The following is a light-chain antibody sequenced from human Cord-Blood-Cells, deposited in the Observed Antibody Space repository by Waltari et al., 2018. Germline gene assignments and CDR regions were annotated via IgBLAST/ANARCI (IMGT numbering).Light chain of an antibody. CDR3: CSYAGSSTYV. Sequence: QSALTQPASVSGSPGQSITISCTGTSSDVGSYNLVSWYQQHPGKAPKLIIYDGSKRPSGGSNRVSCSKSGNTASLTISERQAEDEADYYCCSYAGSSTYVFGTGTKVTVL. CDR2: DGS. J-gene: IGLJ1*01. V-gene: IGLV2-23*01. CDR1: SSDVGSYNL.